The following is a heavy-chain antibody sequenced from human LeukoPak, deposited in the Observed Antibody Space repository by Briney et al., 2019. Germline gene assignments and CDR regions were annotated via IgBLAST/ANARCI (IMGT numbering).Heavy chain of an antibody. V-gene: IGHV3-23*01. CDR2: FSGSGGST. CDR1: GFTFSSYA. CDR3: ARDTSPIVGATGGWFDP. J-gene: IGHJ5*02. D-gene: IGHD1-26*01. Sequence: PGGSLRLSCAASGFTFSSYAMSWVRQAPGKGLEWVSGFSGSGGSTYYADSVKGRFTISRDNAKNSLYLQMNSLRAEDTAVYYCARDTSPIVGATGGWFDPWGQGTLVTVSS.